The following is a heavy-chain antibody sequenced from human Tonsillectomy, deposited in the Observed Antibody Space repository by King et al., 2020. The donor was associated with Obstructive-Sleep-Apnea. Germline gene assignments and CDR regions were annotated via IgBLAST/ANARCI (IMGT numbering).Heavy chain of an antibody. CDR3: ARLASKQTEDCSGGTCQRESVGLGY. D-gene: IGHD2-15*01. CDR1: GYSFTSYW. J-gene: IGHJ4*02. V-gene: IGHV5-51*01. CDR2: IYPGDSDI. Sequence: QLVQSGAEVKKPGESLKISCKGSGYSFTSYWIGWVRQMPGKGLEWMGIIYPGDSDIRYSPSFQGQVTISADKSISTAYLQWSSLKASDTAMYYFARLASKQTEDCSGGTCQRESVGLGYWGQGTLVTVSS.